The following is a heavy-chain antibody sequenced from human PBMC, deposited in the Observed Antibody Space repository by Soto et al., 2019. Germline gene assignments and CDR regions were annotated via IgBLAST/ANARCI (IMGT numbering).Heavy chain of an antibody. CDR1: ASIFGSYA. Sequence: EVQLLESGGGLVQPGGSLTLSCAVSASIFGSYAMSWVRQAPGKGLEWVSTINAIGGSIYYADSVKGRFTISRDDSKNTLYLEMNSLRLEDTALYYCAKDHDRFSSDYDGLDVWGPGTTVTVSS. CDR2: INAIGGSI. CDR3: AKDHDRFSSDYDGLDV. V-gene: IGHV3-23*01. J-gene: IGHJ6*02.